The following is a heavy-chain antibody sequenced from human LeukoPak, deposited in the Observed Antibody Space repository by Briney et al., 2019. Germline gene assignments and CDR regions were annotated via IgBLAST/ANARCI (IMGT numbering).Heavy chain of an antibody. J-gene: IGHJ5*02. CDR2: ISAYNGNT. CDR1: GGTFSSYA. D-gene: IGHD1-26*01. Sequence: ASVKVSCKASGGTFSSYAISWVRQAPGQGLEWMGWISAYNGNTNYAQKLQGRVTMTTDTSTSTAYMELRSLRSDDTALYYCARYDSGIYDHWGQGTLVTVSS. CDR3: ARYDSGIYDH. V-gene: IGHV1-18*01.